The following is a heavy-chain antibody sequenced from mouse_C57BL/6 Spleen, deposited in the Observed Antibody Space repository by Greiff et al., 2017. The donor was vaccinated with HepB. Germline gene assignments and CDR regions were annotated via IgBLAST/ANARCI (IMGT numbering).Heavy chain of an antibody. D-gene: IGHD1-1*01. CDR3: ARAGYYYGSSYDYYAMDY. V-gene: IGHV1-52*01. CDR1: GYTFTSYW. Sequence: QVQLQQPGAELVRPGSSVKLSCKASGYTFTSYWMHWVKQRPIQGLEWIGNIDPSDSETHYNQKFKDKATLTVDKSSSTAYMQLSSLTSEDSAVYYCARAGYYYGSSYDYYAMDYWGQGTSVTVSS. CDR2: IDPSDSET. J-gene: IGHJ4*01.